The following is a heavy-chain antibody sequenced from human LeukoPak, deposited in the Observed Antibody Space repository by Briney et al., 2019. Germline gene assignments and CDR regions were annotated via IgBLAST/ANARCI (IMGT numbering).Heavy chain of an antibody. V-gene: IGHV1-46*01. CDR1: EYTFTGYY. CDR3: ARAVGPRGGNWFDP. D-gene: IGHD1-26*01. Sequence: GASVKVSCKTSEYTFTGYYIHWVRQAPGQGLEWMGVVNPSSGSTTYSQKFQGRVTMTRDTSTSTVYMDLSSLRSEDTAVYYCARAVGPRGGNWFDPWGQGTLATVSS. CDR2: VNPSSGST. J-gene: IGHJ5*02.